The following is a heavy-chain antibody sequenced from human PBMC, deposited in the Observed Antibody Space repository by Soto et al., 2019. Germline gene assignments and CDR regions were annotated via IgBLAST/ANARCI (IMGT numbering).Heavy chain of an antibody. Sequence: SETLSLTCAVYGGSFSGYYWSWIRQPPGKGLEWIGEINHSGSTNYNPSLESRVTISVDTSKNQFSLKLSSVTAADTAVYYRARGYGRNFDYWGQGTLVTVSS. CDR3: ARGYGRNFDY. D-gene: IGHD3-10*01. CDR2: INHSGST. CDR1: GGSFSGYY. V-gene: IGHV4-34*01. J-gene: IGHJ4*02.